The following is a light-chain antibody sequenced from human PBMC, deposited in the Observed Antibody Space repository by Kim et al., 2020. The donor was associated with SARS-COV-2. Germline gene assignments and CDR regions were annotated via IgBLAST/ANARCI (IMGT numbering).Light chain of an antibody. CDR3: QQYKTYKT. J-gene: IGKJ1*01. CDR1: QSISSW. V-gene: IGKV1-5*03. Sequence: DIQMTQSPSTLSASVGDRVTITCRASQSISSWLAWYQQKPGKAPKLLIYGASYLESGVPSRFSGSGSGTEFSLTISSLQPDDFATYYCQQYKTYKTFGQGTKVDIK. CDR2: GAS.